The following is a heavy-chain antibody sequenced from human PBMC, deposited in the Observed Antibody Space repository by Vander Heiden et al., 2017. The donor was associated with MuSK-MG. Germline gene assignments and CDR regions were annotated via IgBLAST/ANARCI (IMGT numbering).Heavy chain of an antibody. Sequence: EVQLVESGGGWVEPGRSLRLSCTVSGVTFDDYPMSWVRQAPGKGLEWVGLSRSKAYGGTTDYAASVKGRFTISRDDSKSIAYLQMDSLKTEDTAMYFCTRDGEGGTRDYWGQGTLVTVSS. CDR3: TRDGEGGTRDY. CDR1: GVTFDDYP. V-gene: IGHV3-49*04. J-gene: IGHJ4*02. CDR2: SRSKAYGGTT. D-gene: IGHD1-26*01.